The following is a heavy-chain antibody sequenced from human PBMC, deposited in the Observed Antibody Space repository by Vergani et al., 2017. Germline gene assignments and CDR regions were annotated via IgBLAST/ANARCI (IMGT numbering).Heavy chain of an antibody. CDR2: ISSSSSYI. D-gene: IGHD2-21*02. V-gene: IGHV3-21*01. Sequence: EVQLVESGGGLVKPGGSLRLSCAASGFTFSSYSMNWVRQAPGKGLEWVSSISSSSSYIYYAGSVKGRFTISRDNAKNSLYLQMNSLRAEDTAVYYCAREEQLWVVTAMATTVAFDIWGQGTMVTVSS. J-gene: IGHJ3*02. CDR1: GFTFSSYS. CDR3: AREEQLWVVTAMATTVAFDI.